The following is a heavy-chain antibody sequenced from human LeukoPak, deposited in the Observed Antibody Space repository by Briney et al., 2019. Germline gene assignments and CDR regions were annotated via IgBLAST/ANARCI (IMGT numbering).Heavy chain of an antibody. J-gene: IGHJ4*02. CDR2: ISGSGGST. CDR3: AKDVGGGYSYGYSFDY. D-gene: IGHD5-18*01. Sequence: GGSLRLSCAASGFTFDDYAMSWVRQAPGKGLEWVSAISGSGGSTYYADSVKGRFTISRDNSKNTLYLQMNSLRAEDTAVYYCAKDVGGGYSYGYSFDYWGQGTLVTVSS. V-gene: IGHV3-23*01. CDR1: GFTFDDYA.